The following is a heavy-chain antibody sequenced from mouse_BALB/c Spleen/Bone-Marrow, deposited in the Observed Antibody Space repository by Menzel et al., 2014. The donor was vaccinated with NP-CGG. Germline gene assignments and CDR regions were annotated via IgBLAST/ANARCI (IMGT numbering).Heavy chain of an antibody. CDR2: IHPNSGNT. CDR3: ARHHRYAYYFDY. CDR1: GYTFTNSW. J-gene: IGHJ2*01. V-gene: IGHV1S130*01. Sequence: VQLQQSGSVLVRPGASVKLSCKASGYTFTNSWIHWAKQRPGQGLEWIGEIHPNSGNTNYSEKFKGKATLTVDTSSSTAYVDLSSLTSGDSAVYYCARHHRYAYYFDYWGQGTTLTVSS. D-gene: IGHD2-14*01.